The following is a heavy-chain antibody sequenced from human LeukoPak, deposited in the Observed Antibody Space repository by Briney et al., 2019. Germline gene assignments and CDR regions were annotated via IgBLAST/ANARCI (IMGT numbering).Heavy chain of an antibody. V-gene: IGHV5-51*01. J-gene: IGHJ4*02. CDR3: ARQDPNYRIDY. D-gene: IGHD4-11*01. CDR2: IYPGDSDT. CDR1: GYSFTNYW. Sequence: GESLQISCKGSGYSFTNYWIDWVRQVPGKGLEWMGIIYPGDSDTRYSPSFQGQVTISADKSISTAYLQWSSLKASDTAMYYCARQDPNYRIDYWGQGTLVTVSS.